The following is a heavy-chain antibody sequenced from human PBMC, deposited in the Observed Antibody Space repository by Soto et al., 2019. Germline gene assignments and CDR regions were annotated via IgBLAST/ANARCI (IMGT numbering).Heavy chain of an antibody. V-gene: IGHV4-4*02. CDR3: ARDLTDYYDSSGYYYGAFDI. Sequence: PSETLSLTCAVSGGSISSSNWWSWVRQPPGKGLEWIGEIYHSGSTNYNPSLKSRVTISVDKSKNQFSLKLSSVTAADTAVYYCARDLTDYYDSSGYYYGAFDIWGQGTMVTVSS. D-gene: IGHD3-22*01. CDR1: GGSISSSNW. J-gene: IGHJ3*02. CDR2: IYHSGST.